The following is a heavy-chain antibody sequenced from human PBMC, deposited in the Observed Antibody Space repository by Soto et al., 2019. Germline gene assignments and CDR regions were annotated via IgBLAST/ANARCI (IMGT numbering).Heavy chain of an antibody. Sequence: QVQLQESGPGLVKPPQTLSLTCTVSGGSITSGDYYWSWIRQPPGKGLEWIGYIYYSGSTYYNPSLKSRVTISVDTSQSQFSLKLSSVTAADTAVYYCARYYYYYYGMDVWGQGTTVTVSS. J-gene: IGHJ6*02. CDR2: IYYSGST. CDR1: GGSITSGDYY. V-gene: IGHV4-30-4*01. CDR3: ARYYYYYYGMDV.